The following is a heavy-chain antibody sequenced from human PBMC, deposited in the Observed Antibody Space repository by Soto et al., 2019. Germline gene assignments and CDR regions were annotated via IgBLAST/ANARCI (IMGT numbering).Heavy chain of an antibody. Sequence: SETLSLTCTVSGGSVSSGRYYWSWIRQPPGKGLEWIGYIYYSGSTNYNPSLKSRVAISVDTSKNQFSLKLSSVTAADTAVYYCARAPLYFTAGDCYFDYWGQGTLVTVSP. J-gene: IGHJ4*02. V-gene: IGHV4-61*01. D-gene: IGHD2-21*02. CDR1: GGSVSSGRYY. CDR2: IYYSGST. CDR3: ARAPLYFTAGDCYFDY.